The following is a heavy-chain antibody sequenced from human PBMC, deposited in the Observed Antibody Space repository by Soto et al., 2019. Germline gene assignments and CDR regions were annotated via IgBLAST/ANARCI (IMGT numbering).Heavy chain of an antibody. J-gene: IGHJ4*02. V-gene: IGHV3-23*01. CDR3: AKDRVNDFWSGYQYYFDY. D-gene: IGHD3-3*01. CDR2: ISGSGGST. CDR1: GFTFSSYA. Sequence: GGSLRLSCAASGFTFSSYAMSWVRQAPGKGLEWVSAISGSGGSTYYADSVKGRFTISRDNSKNTLYLQMNSLRAEDTAVYYCAKDRVNDFWSGYQYYFDYWGQGTLVTVSS.